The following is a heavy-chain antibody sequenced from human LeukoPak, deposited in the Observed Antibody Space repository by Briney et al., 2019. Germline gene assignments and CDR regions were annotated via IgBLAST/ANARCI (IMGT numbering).Heavy chain of an antibody. J-gene: IGHJ6*02. CDR3: AGGPTVYGMDV. CDR1: GYSFTNYW. Sequence: GESLKISCNDSGYSFTNYWIGWMRHMPVKGLECIGSMYPGHSHTSYSPSFQGQVTISADKSIGTAYLQWSSLKASDTAIYYCAGGPTVYGMDVWGQGTTVTVSS. CDR2: MYPGHSHT. D-gene: IGHD2-15*01. V-gene: IGHV5-51*01.